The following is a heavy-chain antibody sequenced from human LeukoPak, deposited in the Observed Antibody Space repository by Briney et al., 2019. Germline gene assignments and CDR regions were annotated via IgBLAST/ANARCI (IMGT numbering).Heavy chain of an antibody. CDR2: SNK. Sequence: SNKYYAASVKGRFTISRDNSKNTLYLQMNSLRAEDTAVYYCAKERGPRIAVAGTSSFDYWGQGTLVTVSS. V-gene: IGHV3-30-3*02. J-gene: IGHJ4*02. CDR3: AKERGPRIAVAGTSSFDY. D-gene: IGHD6-19*01.